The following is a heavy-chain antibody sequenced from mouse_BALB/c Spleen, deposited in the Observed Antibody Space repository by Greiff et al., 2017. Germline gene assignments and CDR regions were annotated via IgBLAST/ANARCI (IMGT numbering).Heavy chain of an antibody. Sequence: EVKVVESGAGLVKPGGSLKLSCAASGFTFSSYSMSWVRQTPEKRLEWVATISSGGSYTYYPDSVKGRFTISRDNAKNTLYLQMSSLRSEDTAMYYSANYDYDNYAMDYWGQGTSVTVAS. CDR2: ISSGGSYT. D-gene: IGHD2-4*01. V-gene: IGHV5-9-3*01. J-gene: IGHJ4*01. CDR3: ANYDYDNYAMDY. CDR1: GFTFSSYS.